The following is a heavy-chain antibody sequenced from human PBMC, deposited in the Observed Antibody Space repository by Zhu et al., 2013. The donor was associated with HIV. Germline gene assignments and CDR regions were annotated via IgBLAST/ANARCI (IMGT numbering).Heavy chain of an antibody. V-gene: IGHV4-34*01. CDR1: GGSFSGYY. D-gene: IGHD3-10*01. CDR2: INHSGST. CDR3: ARGRAYYYGSGIYYPXMDY. Sequence: QVQLQQWGAGLLKPSETLSLTCAVYGGSFSGYYWSWIRQPPGKGLEWIGEINHSGSTNYNPSLKSRVTISVDTSKNQFSLKLSSVTAADTAVYYCARGRAYYYGSGIYYPXMDYWGQGNPWSTVSS. J-gene: IGHJ4*02.